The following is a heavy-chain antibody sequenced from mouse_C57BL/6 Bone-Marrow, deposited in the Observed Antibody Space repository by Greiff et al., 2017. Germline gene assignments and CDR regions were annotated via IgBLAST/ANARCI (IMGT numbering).Heavy chain of an antibody. CDR2: IYPGSGNT. J-gene: IGHJ2*01. V-gene: IGHV1-55*01. CDR3: EREESAGYEGF. D-gene: IGHD2-14*01. CDR1: GYTFTSYW. Sequence: QVQLQQPGAELVKPGASVKMSCKASGYTFTSYWITWVKQRPGQGLEWIGDIYPGSGNTNYNEKFKSKATLTVDTSSSTAYIGLSSLASEDSAVYGGEREESAGYEGFWGRGTTLTVSS.